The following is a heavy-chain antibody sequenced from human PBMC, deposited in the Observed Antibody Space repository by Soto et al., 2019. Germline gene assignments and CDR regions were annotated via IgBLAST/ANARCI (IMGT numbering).Heavy chain of an antibody. CDR1: GGSISSGGYY. J-gene: IGHJ4*02. CDR2: IYYSGST. CDR3: ARAVSGYSYGSFDY. V-gene: IGHV4-31*03. D-gene: IGHD5-18*01. Sequence: QVQLQESGPGLVKPSQTLSLTCTVSGGSISSGGYYWSWIRQHPGKGLEWIGYIYYSGSTYYNPSLKSRFTIPVDTSQNPCSLKLSSVTAADTAVYYCARAVSGYSYGSFDYWGQGTLVTVSS.